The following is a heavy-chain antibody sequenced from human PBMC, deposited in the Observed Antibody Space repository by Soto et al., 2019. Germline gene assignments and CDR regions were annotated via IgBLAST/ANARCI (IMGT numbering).Heavy chain of an antibody. Sequence: PSETLSLTCSVSCGTINSGDYFWSWIRQPPGKGLDWIGSIFYTGSTYYSPSLKSRASMSMDTSKNLFYLRLRSLTAADTAVYFCARVKATLYRHYYFDYWGQGTPVNVSS. CDR3: ARVKATLYRHYYFDY. CDR2: IFYTGST. CDR1: CGTINSGDYF. J-gene: IGHJ4*02. V-gene: IGHV4-30-4*01. D-gene: IGHD5-12*01.